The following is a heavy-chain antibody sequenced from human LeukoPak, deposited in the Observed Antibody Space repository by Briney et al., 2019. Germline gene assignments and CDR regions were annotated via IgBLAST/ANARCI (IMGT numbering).Heavy chain of an antibody. CDR1: GGSVYSGAYY. CDR3: ARVRRDGPLGRVGWFDP. CDR2: INHSGST. D-gene: IGHD5-24*01. V-gene: IGHV4-34*01. Sequence: SETLSLTCTVSGGSVYSGAYYWTWIRQHPGKGLEWIGEINHSGSTNYNPSLKSRVTISVDTSKNQFSLKLSSVTAADTAVYYCARVRRDGPLGRVGWFDPWGQGTLVTVSS. J-gene: IGHJ5*02.